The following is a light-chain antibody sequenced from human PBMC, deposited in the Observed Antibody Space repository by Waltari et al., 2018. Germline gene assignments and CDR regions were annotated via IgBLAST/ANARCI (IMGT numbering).Light chain of an antibody. CDR3: QQYYSILWT. CDR2: WAS. CDR1: QSVLYSSNNKNY. J-gene: IGKJ1*01. V-gene: IGKV4-1*01. Sequence: DIVMTQSPDSLAVSPGERATINCKSSQSVLYSSNNKNYLAWYQQKPGQPPKLLIYWASTRESGVPDRFSGSGSGTDFTLTISSLQAEDVAVYYCQQYYSILWTFGQGTKVEIK.